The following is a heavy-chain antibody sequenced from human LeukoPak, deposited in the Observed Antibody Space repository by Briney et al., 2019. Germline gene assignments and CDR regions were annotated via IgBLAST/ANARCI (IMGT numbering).Heavy chain of an antibody. CDR3: ARDRPLDYYYDSSGYTTFQH. Sequence: ASVKVSCKASGYTFTSYYMHWVRQAPGQGLELMGIINPSGGSTSYAQKFQGRVTMTRDTSTSTVYMELSSLRSEDTAVYYWARDRPLDYYYDSSGYTTFQHWGQGTLVTVSS. CDR1: GYTFTSYY. J-gene: IGHJ1*01. CDR2: INPSGGST. V-gene: IGHV1-46*01. D-gene: IGHD3-22*01.